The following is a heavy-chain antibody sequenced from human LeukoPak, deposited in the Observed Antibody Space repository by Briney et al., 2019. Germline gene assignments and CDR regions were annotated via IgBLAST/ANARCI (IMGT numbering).Heavy chain of an antibody. CDR1: GFTFSSYG. CDR3: AKDPRYSSGWSNWFDP. J-gene: IGHJ5*02. Sequence: PGRSLRLSCAASGFTFSSYGMHWVRQAPGKGLEWVAVISYDGSNKYYADSVKGRFTISRDNSKNTLYLQMNSLRAEDTAVYYCAKDPRYSSGWSNWFDPWGQGTLVTVSS. CDR2: ISYDGSNK. D-gene: IGHD6-19*01. V-gene: IGHV3-30*18.